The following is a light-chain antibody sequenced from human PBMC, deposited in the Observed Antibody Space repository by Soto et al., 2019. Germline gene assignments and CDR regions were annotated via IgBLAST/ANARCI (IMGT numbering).Light chain of an antibody. V-gene: IGLV2-14*03. CDR2: DVR. J-gene: IGLJ2*01. CDR1: SSDVGAYNY. CDR3: SSYTTTTSVL. Sequence: QSALTQPASVSGSPGQSITISCTGTSSDVGAYNYVSWYQQHPGKAPKLIICDVRYRPSGVSNRFSGSKSGNTASLTIFGLQAEDEGDYYCSSYTTTTSVLYGGGTKLTVL.